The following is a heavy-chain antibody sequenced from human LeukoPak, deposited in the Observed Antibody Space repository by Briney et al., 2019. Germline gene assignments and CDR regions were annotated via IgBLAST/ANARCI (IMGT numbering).Heavy chain of an antibody. Sequence: PSETLSLTCTVSGGSISSGGYYWSWIRQHPGEGLEWIGYIYYSGSTYYNPSLKSRLTISVDTSKNQFSLKLSSVTAADTAVYYCARTTVVAKYFDYWGQGTLVTVSS. V-gene: IGHV4-31*03. D-gene: IGHD4-23*01. CDR2: IYYSGST. CDR3: ARTTVVAKYFDY. J-gene: IGHJ4*02. CDR1: GGSISSGGYY.